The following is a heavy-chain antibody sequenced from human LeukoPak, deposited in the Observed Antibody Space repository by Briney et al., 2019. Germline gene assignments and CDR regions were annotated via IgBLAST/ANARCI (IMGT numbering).Heavy chain of an antibody. Sequence: PSETLSLTCAVSGYSISSGYYWGWIRQPPGKGLECILRIYHSATTYYNPSLKSRVTISVATSKNHFSLNLSSVTAADTAVYYCARVRPTTRWFDPWGQGTLVTVSS. CDR1: GYSISSGYY. CDR3: ARVRPTTRWFDP. CDR2: IYHSATT. D-gene: IGHD1-14*01. V-gene: IGHV4-38-2*01. J-gene: IGHJ5*02.